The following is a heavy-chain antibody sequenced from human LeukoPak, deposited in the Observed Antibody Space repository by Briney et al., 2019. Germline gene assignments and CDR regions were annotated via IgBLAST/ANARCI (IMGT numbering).Heavy chain of an antibody. CDR2: IKSKANSYAT. J-gene: IGHJ4*02. CDR1: GFTFNGSA. Sequence: AGSLRLSCAASGFTFNGSAMHWFHQASGKGLEWVGRIKSKANSYATPYAASVKGNLTISRDDSKNTAYLQMSGLKTEDTEVYYCTRGDYWGQGTLVTVSS. D-gene: IGHD3-10*01. V-gene: IGHV3-73*01. CDR3: TRGDY.